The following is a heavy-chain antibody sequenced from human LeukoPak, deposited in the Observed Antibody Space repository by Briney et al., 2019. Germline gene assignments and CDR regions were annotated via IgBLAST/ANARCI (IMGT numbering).Heavy chain of an antibody. D-gene: IGHD4-17*01. V-gene: IGHV4-59*08. Sequence: PSETLSLTCTVSGGSISSYYWSWIRQPPGRGLEWIGYIYYSGSTNYNPSLKSRVTISVDTSKNQFSLKLRSVTAADTAVYYCARLYGDYLSPIHYWGQGTLVTVSS. J-gene: IGHJ4*02. CDR1: GGSISSYY. CDR2: IYYSGST. CDR3: ARLYGDYLSPIHY.